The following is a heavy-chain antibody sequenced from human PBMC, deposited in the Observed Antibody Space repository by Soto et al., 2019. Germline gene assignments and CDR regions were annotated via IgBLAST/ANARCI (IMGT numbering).Heavy chain of an antibody. Sequence: GGSLRLSCAASGFTVSSNYMSWVRQAPGKGLEWVSVIYSGGSTYYADSVKGRFTISRDNSKNTLYLQMNSLRAEDTAVYYCARDGREYFDWLAGGMDVWGQGTTVTVSS. CDR2: IYSGGST. J-gene: IGHJ6*02. D-gene: IGHD3-9*01. CDR3: ARDGREYFDWLAGGMDV. V-gene: IGHV3-53*05. CDR1: GFTVSSNY.